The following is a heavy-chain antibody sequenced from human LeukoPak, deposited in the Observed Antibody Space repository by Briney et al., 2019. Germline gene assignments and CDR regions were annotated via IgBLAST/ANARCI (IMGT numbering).Heavy chain of an antibody. J-gene: IGHJ3*02. CDR3: AKSATI. V-gene: IGHV3-53*01. D-gene: IGHD6-25*01. Sequence: GGSLRLSCAASGFIVSSYYMSWVRQAPGKGLEWVSIIYNDGRTYYVDSVKGRFTISRDNSKNTVYLQMNSLRAEDTAVYYCAKSATIWGQGTMVSVSS. CDR2: IYNDGRT. CDR1: GFIVSSYY.